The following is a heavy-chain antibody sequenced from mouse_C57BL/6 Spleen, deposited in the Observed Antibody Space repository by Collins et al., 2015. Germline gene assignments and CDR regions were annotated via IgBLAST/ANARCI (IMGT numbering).Heavy chain of an antibody. Sequence: GEPTYAEEFKGRFAFSLETSASTAYLQINNLKNEDTATYFCVRDYGSSPLYYFDYWGQGTTLTVSS. CDR3: VRDYGSSPLYYFDY. CDR2: GEP. J-gene: IGHJ2*01. V-gene: IGHV9-1*01. D-gene: IGHD1-1*01.